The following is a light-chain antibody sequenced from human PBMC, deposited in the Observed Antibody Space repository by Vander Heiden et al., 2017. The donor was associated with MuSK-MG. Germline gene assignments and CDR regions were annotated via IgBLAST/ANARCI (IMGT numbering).Light chain of an antibody. CDR2: EVS. Sequence: QSALPHPAAVSGSPGQSITISCTGTSSDIGGHRYVSWYQQHPGKAPKLSMYEVSNRYSGVSARFSGSKSGNRAFLTISRLQPEDEGDYYCSSYTTFNTLLFGGGTKVTVL. CDR1: SSDIGGHRY. J-gene: IGLJ2*01. CDR3: SSYTTFNTLL. V-gene: IGLV2-14*03.